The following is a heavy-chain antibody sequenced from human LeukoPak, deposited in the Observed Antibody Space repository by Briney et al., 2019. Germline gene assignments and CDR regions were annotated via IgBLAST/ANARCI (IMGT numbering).Heavy chain of an antibody. CDR1: GGSISSSY. CDR3: ARQSFRGVTGTDY. D-gene: IGHD3-10*01. V-gene: IGHV4-59*08. CDR2: IYYSGST. J-gene: IGHJ4*02. Sequence: SETLSLTCTVSGGSISSSYWSWIRQPPGKGLEWIGYIYYSGSTNYNPSLKSRVTISVDTSKNQFSLKLSSVTAADTAVYYCARQSFRGVTGTDYWGQGTLVTVSS.